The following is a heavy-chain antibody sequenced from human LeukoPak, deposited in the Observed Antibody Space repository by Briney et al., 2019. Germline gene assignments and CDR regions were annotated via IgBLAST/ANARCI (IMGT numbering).Heavy chain of an antibody. D-gene: IGHD3-10*01. V-gene: IGHV3-9*01. CDR1: GFTFDDYA. CDR2: ISWNSGSI. Sequence: GRSLSLSCAASGFTFDDYAMQWVRQARGKGLEWVSGISWNSGSIGYADSVKGRFTISRDNAKNSLYLQMNSLRAEDTALYYGAKDKEPMVRVPYDYWGEGTLVTVSS. J-gene: IGHJ4*02. CDR3: AKDKEPMVRVPYDY.